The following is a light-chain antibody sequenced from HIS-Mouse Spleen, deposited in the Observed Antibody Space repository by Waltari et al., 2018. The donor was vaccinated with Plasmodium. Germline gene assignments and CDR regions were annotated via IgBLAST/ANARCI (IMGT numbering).Light chain of an antibody. Sequence: EIVLTQSPGTLSLSQGERATLACRAIQSVSSTYLAWYQQKPGQAPRILIYGASSRATGIPDRFSGSGSGTDFTLTISRLEPEDFAVYYCQQYGSSPYTFGQGTKLEIK. CDR3: QQYGSSPYT. CDR1: QSVSSTY. J-gene: IGKJ2*01. CDR2: GAS. V-gene: IGKV3-20*01.